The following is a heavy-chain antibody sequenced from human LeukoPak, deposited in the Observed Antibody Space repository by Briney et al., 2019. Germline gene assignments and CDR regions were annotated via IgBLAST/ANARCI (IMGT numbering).Heavy chain of an antibody. CDR2: INHSGST. Sequence: SETLSLTCAVYGGSFSGYYWSWIRQPPGKGLEWIGEINHSGSTNYNPSLKSRVTISVDTSKNQFSLKLSSVTAADTAVYYCARRTYGSGSYFGFGNWFDPWGQGTLVTVSS. CDR3: ARRTYGSGSYFGFGNWFDP. V-gene: IGHV4-34*01. J-gene: IGHJ5*02. D-gene: IGHD3-10*01. CDR1: GGSFSGYY.